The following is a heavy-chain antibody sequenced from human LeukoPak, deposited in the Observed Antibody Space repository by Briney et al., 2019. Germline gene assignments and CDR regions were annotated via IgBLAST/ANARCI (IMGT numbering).Heavy chain of an antibody. Sequence: SETLSLTCTVSGGSISSRGYYWSWVRHHPGKGLGWIGYIYYSGTTYYNPSLKSRVTISVDTSKNQFSLKLSSVTAADTAVYYCASRGLGELSSRDYWGQGTLVTVSS. D-gene: IGHD3-16*02. CDR1: GGSISSRGYY. CDR3: ASRGLGELSSRDY. V-gene: IGHV4-31*03. J-gene: IGHJ4*02. CDR2: IYYSGTT.